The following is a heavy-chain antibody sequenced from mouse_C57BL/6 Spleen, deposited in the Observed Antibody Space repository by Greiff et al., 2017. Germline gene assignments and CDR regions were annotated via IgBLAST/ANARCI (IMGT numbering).Heavy chain of an antibody. CDR3: ASPGSHWYFDV. Sequence: DVKLQESGPELVKPGASVKMSCKASGYTFTDYNMHWVKQSHGKSLEWIGYINPNNGGTSYNQKFKGKATLTVNKSSSTAYMELRSLTSEDSAVYYCASPGSHWYFDVWGTGTTVTVSS. D-gene: IGHD4-1*01. V-gene: IGHV1-22*01. CDR1: GYTFTDYN. CDR2: INPNNGGT. J-gene: IGHJ1*03.